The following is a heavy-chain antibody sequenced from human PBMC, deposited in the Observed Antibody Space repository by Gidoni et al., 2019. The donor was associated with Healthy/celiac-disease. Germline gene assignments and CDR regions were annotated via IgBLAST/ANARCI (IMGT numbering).Heavy chain of an antibody. D-gene: IGHD6-19*01. J-gene: IGHJ4*02. V-gene: IGHV3-33*01. Sequence: QVQLVESGGVVVQPGRSLRLSCEASGFTLSSYGRHWVRPAHGQGLEWMAVIWYDGSNTYYADAVKGRFTISRDNSKNTLYLQMNSLRAEDTAVYYCARSAVAIDYFDYWGQGTLVTVSS. CDR2: IWYDGSNT. CDR1: GFTLSSYG. CDR3: ARSAVAIDYFDY.